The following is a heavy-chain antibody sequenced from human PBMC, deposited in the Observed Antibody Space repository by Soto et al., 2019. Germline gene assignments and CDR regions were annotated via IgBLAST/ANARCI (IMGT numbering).Heavy chain of an antibody. CDR1: GGTFSSYA. D-gene: IGHD3-10*01. CDR3: ARGRSMVRGVNYYYGMDV. V-gene: IGHV1-69*12. CDR2: IIPIFGTA. Sequence: QVQLVQSGAEVKKPGSSVKVSCKASGGTFSSYAISWVRQAPGQGLEWMGGIIPIFGTANYAQKFQGRVPITADESTSTAYMELSSLRSEDTAVYYYARGRSMVRGVNYYYGMDVWGQGTTVTVSS. J-gene: IGHJ6*02.